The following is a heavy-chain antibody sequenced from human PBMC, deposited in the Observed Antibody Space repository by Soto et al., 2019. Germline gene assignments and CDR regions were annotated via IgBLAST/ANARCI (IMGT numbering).Heavy chain of an antibody. CDR1: GYTFTSHD. CDR3: ARVGGNWNDDYFDY. V-gene: IGHV1-8*01. CDR2: MNPNSGDT. J-gene: IGHJ4*02. D-gene: IGHD1-1*01. Sequence: QVQLVQSGTEVKKPGASVKVSCKASGYTFTSHDINWVRQATGQGLEWMGWMNPNSGDTGYAQKFQGRVTMTRETSIRTAYMELSSLRSEDTAVYYCARVGGNWNDDYFDYWGQGTLVTVSS.